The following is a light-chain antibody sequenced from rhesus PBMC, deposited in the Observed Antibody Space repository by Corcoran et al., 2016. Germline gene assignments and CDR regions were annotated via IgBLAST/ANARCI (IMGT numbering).Light chain of an antibody. CDR2: QAS. V-gene: IGKV1-74*01. CDR1: ENVNNY. J-gene: IGKJ1*01. Sequence: DIQMTQSPSSLSASVGDRVTITCRASENVNNYLNWYQQKPGKAPKLLTYQASTLQSGVPSRFRGSGSGTDYTFTISSLQPEDVATYYCQNGYGTPRTFGQGTKVEIK. CDR3: QNGYGTPRT.